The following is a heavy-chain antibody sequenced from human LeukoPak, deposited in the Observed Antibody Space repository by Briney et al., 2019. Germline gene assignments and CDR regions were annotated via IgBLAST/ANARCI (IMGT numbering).Heavy chain of an antibody. J-gene: IGHJ3*02. V-gene: IGHV1-18*01. CDR2: ISADNGNT. CDR1: GYTFTSHG. Sequence: ASVKVSCKASGYTFTSHGISWVRQAPGQGLEWMGWISADNGNTNYEQKLQGRVTMTTDTSTSKAYMRLRSLRSDDTAVYYCARGVDAFDIWGQGTMVTVSS. CDR3: ARGVDAFDI.